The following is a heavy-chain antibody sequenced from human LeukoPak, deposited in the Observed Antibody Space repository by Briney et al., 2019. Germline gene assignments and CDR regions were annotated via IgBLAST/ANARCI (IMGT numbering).Heavy chain of an antibody. D-gene: IGHD3-22*01. Sequence: SETLSLTCTVSGGSISSYYWNWIRQPPGKGLEWIGYIYYSGSTNYNPSLKSRVTVSVDTTKNQFSLKLSSVTAADTAVYYCARETRNYYDSPAYYSFDYWGQGTLVTVSS. CDR3: ARETRNYYDSPAYYSFDY. J-gene: IGHJ4*02. V-gene: IGHV4-59*12. CDR1: GGSISSYY. CDR2: IYYSGST.